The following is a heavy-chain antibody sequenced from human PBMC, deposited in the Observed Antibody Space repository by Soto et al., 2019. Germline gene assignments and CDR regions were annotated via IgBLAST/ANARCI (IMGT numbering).Heavy chain of an antibody. CDR2: ISYDGKNK. D-gene: IGHD5-12*01. CDR1: GFSFSSYA. CDR3: ARGTSGYEFLLDY. V-gene: IGHV3-30*04. Sequence: PGGSLRLSCGVSGFSFSSYAMHWVRQAPGKGLEWLAIISYDGKNKNYADSVKGRFTISSDNSKNTLYLQMNSLRAEDTAVYYCARGTSGYEFLLDYWGQGTLVTVSS. J-gene: IGHJ4*02.